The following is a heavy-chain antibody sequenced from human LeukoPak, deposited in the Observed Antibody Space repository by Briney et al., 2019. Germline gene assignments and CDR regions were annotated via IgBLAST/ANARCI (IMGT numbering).Heavy chain of an antibody. D-gene: IGHD4-17*01. J-gene: IGHJ5*02. Sequence: GASVKVSCKASGGTFSSYAISWVRQAPGQGLEWMGGIIPIFGTANYAQKFQGRVTITTDESTSTAYMELSSLRSEDTAVYYCAPLPGAPGFDPWGQGTLVTVSS. CDR1: GGTFSSYA. V-gene: IGHV1-69*05. CDR2: IIPIFGTA. CDR3: APLPGAPGFDP.